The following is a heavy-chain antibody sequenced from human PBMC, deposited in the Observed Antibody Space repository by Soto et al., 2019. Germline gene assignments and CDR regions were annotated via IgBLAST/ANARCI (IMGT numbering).Heavy chain of an antibody. CDR1: GGTFSSYA. V-gene: IGHV1-69*12. J-gene: IGHJ3*02. Sequence: QVQLVQSGAEVKKPGSSVKVSCKASGGTFSSYAISWVRQAPGQGLEWMGGIIPIFGTANYAQKFQGRVTITADESTSTAYMELSSLRSEDTAVYYCARAKGTRGYSYGAGAFDIWGQGTMVTVSS. CDR3: ARAKGTRGYSYGAGAFDI. D-gene: IGHD5-18*01. CDR2: IIPIFGTA.